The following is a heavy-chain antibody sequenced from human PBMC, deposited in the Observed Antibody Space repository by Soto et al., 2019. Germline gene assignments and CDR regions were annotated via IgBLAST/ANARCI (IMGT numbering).Heavy chain of an antibody. CDR1: GYTFTSYG. J-gene: IGHJ3*02. D-gene: IGHD3-22*01. V-gene: IGHV1-18*01. CDR2: ISAYNGNT. CDR3: ARDRGDYFDSSGYRSNDAFDI. Sequence: QVQLVQSGAEVKKPGASVKVSCKASGYTFTSYGISWVRQAPGQGLEWMGWISAYNGNTNYAQKLQGRVTMTTDKTTXXAXLXXRRVRSDDTAVYYCARDRGDYFDSSGYRSNDAFDIWGQGTMVTVSS.